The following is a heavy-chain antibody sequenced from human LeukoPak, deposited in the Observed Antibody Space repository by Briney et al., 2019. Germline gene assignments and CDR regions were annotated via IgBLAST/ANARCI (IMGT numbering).Heavy chain of an antibody. CDR1: GAPISGSGYY. Sequence: PETLPLTCTVSGAPISGSGYYWGWIPQPPGKGLEWIGSIYYSGSTYYHASLQSRVTISIETPKNQISRGLNSVTAADAAMYYCAKSGGYGLIDYWGQGTLVTVSS. CDR2: IYYSGST. J-gene: IGHJ4*02. D-gene: IGHD1-26*01. CDR3: AKSGGYGLIDY. V-gene: IGHV4-39*01.